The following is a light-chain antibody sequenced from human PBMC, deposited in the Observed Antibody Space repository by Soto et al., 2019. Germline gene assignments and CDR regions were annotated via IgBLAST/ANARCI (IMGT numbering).Light chain of an antibody. CDR1: LGISGY. CDR2: SAS. V-gene: IGKV1-9*01. CDR3: EQLDRYPFT. J-gene: IGKJ4*01. Sequence: DIQLTQPPSFLSASVGDRVTMTCRASLGISGYLAWYQHKPGKGPRLLIYSASSLQSGVPSRFSGSGSGTEFTLTISSLQPEDFASYYGEQLDRYPFTFGGGTKVEI.